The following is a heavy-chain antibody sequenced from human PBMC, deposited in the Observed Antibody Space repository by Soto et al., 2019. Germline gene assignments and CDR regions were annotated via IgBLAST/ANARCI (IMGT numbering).Heavy chain of an antibody. V-gene: IGHV1-18*01. D-gene: IGHD3-10*01. Sequence: ASMKVSCKASGYTFTSYGISWVRQAPGQGLEWMGWISAYNGNTNYAQKLQGRVTMTTDTSTSTAYMELRSLRSDDTAVYYCARDGAPYGSGSYYNFPPEPLDVWGKGTTVTVSS. J-gene: IGHJ6*04. CDR2: ISAYNGNT. CDR1: GYTFTSYG. CDR3: ARDGAPYGSGSYYNFPPEPLDV.